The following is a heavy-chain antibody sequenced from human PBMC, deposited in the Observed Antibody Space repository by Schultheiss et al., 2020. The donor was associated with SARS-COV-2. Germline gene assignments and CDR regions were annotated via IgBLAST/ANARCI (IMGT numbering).Heavy chain of an antibody. J-gene: IGHJ3*02. CDR2: IYYSGST. CDR1: GGSISSYY. Sequence: SETLSLTCTVSGGSISSYYWSWFRQPPGKGLEWIGYIYYSGSTNYNPSRKSRVTISVDTSKNQFSLKLSSVTAADTAVYYCAGGGIEMATLDAFDIWGQGTMGTVS. D-gene: IGHD5-24*01. V-gene: IGHV4-59*01. CDR3: AGGGIEMATLDAFDI.